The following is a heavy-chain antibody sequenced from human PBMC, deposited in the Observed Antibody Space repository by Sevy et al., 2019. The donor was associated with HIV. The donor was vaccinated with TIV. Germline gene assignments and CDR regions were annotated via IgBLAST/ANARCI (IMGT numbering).Heavy chain of an antibody. CDR1: GDSISSGDYY. J-gene: IGHJ5*02. Sequence: SETLSLTCTVSGDSISSGDYYWSWIRQPPGKGLEWIGYIYYSGSTYYNPSLKSRVTISVDTSKNQFSLKLSSVTAADTAVYYCARVGGTTPNYEGVWFDPWGQGTLVTVSS. CDR3: ARVGGTTPNYEGVWFDP. D-gene: IGHD1-7*01. CDR2: IYYSGST. V-gene: IGHV4-30-4*01.